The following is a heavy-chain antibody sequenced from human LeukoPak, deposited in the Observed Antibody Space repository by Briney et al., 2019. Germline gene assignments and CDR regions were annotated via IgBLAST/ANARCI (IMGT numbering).Heavy chain of an antibody. D-gene: IGHD4-11*01. V-gene: IGHV3-7*03. CDR2: MNEDGSEK. CDR3: ARDRGYSNFDY. J-gene: IGHJ4*02. Sequence: GGSLRLSCAASGFGFSNYWMSWVRQAPGKGLEWVANMNEDGSEKNYVDSVKGRFTISRDNAQDSLYRQMNSLRAEDTAVYYCARDRGYSNFDYWGQGTLLTVSS. CDR1: GFGFSNYW.